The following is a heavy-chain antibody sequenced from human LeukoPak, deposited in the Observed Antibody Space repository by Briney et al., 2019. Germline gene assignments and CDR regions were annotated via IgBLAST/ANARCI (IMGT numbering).Heavy chain of an antibody. V-gene: IGHV4-59*01. CDR3: VGGAAAGTFDH. CDR2: VYYSGST. D-gene: IGHD6-13*01. J-gene: IGHJ4*02. Sequence: SETLSLTCTVSGGSISRYYWSWIRQPPGKGLEWIVYVYYSGSTTYSPSLKSRLTISADMSKSQVSLELSSVTAADTAVCYCVGGAAAGTFDHWGQGTLVTVSS. CDR1: GGSISRYY.